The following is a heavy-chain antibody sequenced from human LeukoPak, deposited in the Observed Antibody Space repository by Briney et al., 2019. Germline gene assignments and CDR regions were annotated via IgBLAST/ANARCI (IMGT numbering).Heavy chain of an antibody. Sequence: SDTLSLTCGVSDYTISRGDYWGWIRHPAGKGLEWIGFIFHTGTTYYNPALKCRVTISVDTSMNQFSLRLHSVTAADTAVYYCARCIISTDSSFYSYMDVWGRGTTVTVSS. CDR3: ARCIISTDSSFYSYMDV. D-gene: IGHD3-22*01. J-gene: IGHJ6*03. V-gene: IGHV4-38-2*01. CDR2: IFHTGTT. CDR1: DYTISRGDY.